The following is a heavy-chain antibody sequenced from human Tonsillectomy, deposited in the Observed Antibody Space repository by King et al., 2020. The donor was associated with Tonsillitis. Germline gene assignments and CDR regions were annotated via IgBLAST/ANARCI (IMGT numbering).Heavy chain of an antibody. CDR1: GFTFSSYG. CDR3: AKGSWDY. Sequence: VQLVESGGGVVQPGRSLRLSCAASGFTFSSYGMHWVRQAPGKGLEWVAVISYDGSNKYYADSVKGRFTISRDNSKNTLYLQMNSLRAEDSAVYYCAKGSWDYWGRGTLVTVSS. J-gene: IGHJ4*02. CDR2: ISYDGSNK. V-gene: IGHV3-30*18.